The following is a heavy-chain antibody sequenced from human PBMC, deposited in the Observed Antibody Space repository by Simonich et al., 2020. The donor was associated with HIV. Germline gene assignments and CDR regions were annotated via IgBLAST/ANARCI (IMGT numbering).Heavy chain of an antibody. J-gene: IGHJ4*02. D-gene: IGHD3-10*01. CDR3: ASVRYGSGSYYSDY. CDR2: IVVGSGTT. Sequence: QMQLVQSGPEVKTPGTSVKVSCKASGFTFSSSAMPWVQQARGQRLEWKGGIVVGSGTTNYAQKFQESVTMTRDMSTSTAYMELSSLRSEDTAVYYCASVRYGSGSYYSDYWGQGTLVTVSS. V-gene: IGHV1-58*02. CDR1: GFTFSSSA.